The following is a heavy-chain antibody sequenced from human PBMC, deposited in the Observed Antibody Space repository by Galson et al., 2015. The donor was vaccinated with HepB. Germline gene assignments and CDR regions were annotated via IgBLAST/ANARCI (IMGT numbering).Heavy chain of an antibody. J-gene: IGHJ1*01. CDR2: ISSNGGST. CDR1: GFTFSSYA. CDR3: VKHPRYCSSTSCVKGYFQH. V-gene: IGHV3-64D*06. Sequence: SLRLSCAASGFTFSSYAMHWVRQAPGKGLGYVSAISSNGGSTYYADSVKGRFTISRDNSKNTLYLQMSSLRAEDTAVYYCVKHPRYCSSTSCVKGYFQHWGQGTLVTVSS. D-gene: IGHD2-2*01.